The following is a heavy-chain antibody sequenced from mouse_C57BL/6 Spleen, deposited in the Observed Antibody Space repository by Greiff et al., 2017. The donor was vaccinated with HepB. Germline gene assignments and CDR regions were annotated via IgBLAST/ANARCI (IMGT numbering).Heavy chain of an antibody. D-gene: IGHD2-1*01. J-gene: IGHJ4*01. CDR1: GFTFTDYY. CDR2: VYPYNGGT. V-gene: IGHV1-36*01. Sequence: VQLKESGPVLVKPGPSVKISCKASGFTFTDYYMHWVQQSHGKSLEWIGLVYPYNGGTSYNQKFKGKATLTVDTSSSTAYMVLNSLTSEDSAVYYGTRREGYGNEGYYAMDYWGQGTSVTVSS. CDR3: TRREGYGNEGYYAMDY.